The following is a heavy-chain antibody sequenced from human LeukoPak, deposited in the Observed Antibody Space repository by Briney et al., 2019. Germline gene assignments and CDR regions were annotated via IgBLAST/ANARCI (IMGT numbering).Heavy chain of an antibody. CDR2: ISYSGST. Sequence: SETLSLTCTVPGGSISSYYWGWIRQPPGKGLEWIGYISYSGSTNYNPSLKSRVIISVDTSKNQFSLKLSSVTAADTAVYFCASGSSGYDPWGQGTLVTVSS. CDR1: GGSISSYY. CDR3: ASGSSGYDP. J-gene: IGHJ5*02. V-gene: IGHV4-59*12. D-gene: IGHD5-12*01.